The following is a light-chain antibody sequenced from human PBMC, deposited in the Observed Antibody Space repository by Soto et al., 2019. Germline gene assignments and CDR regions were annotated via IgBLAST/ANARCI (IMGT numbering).Light chain of an antibody. Sequence: LTQPPSASGTPGQRVTISCSGSHSNSGSNYVYWYQQLPGTAPKLLIYSNDQRPSGVPDRFSGSKSGATASLAISGLRSDDEADYYCVSWDNSLRGRVFGGGTKLTVL. J-gene: IGLJ3*02. V-gene: IGLV1-47*02. CDR3: VSWDNSLRGRV. CDR2: SND. CDR1: HSNSGSNY.